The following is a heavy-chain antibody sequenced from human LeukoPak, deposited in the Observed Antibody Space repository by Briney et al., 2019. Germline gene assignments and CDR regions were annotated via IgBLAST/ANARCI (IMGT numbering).Heavy chain of an antibody. J-gene: IGHJ3*02. Sequence: ASVKVSCKASGGTFSSYAISWVRQAPGQGLEWMGWINPNSGGTNYAQKFQGRVTMTRDTSISTGYMEVSRLRSDDTAMYYCARNIWFGESSDAFDIWGQGTMVTVSS. CDR3: ARNIWFGESSDAFDI. V-gene: IGHV1-2*02. CDR1: GGTFSSYA. CDR2: INPNSGGT. D-gene: IGHD3-10*01.